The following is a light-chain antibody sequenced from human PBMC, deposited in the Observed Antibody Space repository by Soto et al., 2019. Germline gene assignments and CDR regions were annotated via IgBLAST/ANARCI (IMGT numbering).Light chain of an antibody. CDR1: SSDVGAYNY. CDR3: SSKTSSSTPYV. Sequence: QSALTQPASVSGSPGQSITISCTGTSSDVGAYNYVSWYQQLPGNAPRLMIYEVTNRPSGVPNRFSGSKSGNTASLTISGLQAEDEADYYCSSKTSSSTPYVFGNGTKVTVL. J-gene: IGLJ1*01. CDR2: EVT. V-gene: IGLV2-14*01.